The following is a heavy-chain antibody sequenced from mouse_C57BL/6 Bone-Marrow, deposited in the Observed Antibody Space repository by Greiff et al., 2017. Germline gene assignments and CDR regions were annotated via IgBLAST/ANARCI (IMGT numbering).Heavy chain of an antibody. J-gene: IGHJ1*03. D-gene: IGHD2-4*01. CDR3: RSVVGIYYDYYDV. Sequence: VQLQQSGAELVRPGASVTLSCKASGYTFTDYEMHWVKQTPVHGLEWIGALDPETGGTAYNQKFKGKAILTADKSSSTAYMELRSLTSEDAAVDYCRSVVGIYYDYYDVWGTGTTVTVSA. CDR1: GYTFTDYE. CDR2: LDPETGGT. V-gene: IGHV1-15*01.